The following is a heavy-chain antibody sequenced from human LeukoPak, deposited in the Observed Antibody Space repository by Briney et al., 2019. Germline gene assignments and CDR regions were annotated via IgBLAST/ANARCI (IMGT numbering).Heavy chain of an antibody. J-gene: IGHJ4*02. CDR3: ARDRGTWNDDGFDY. D-gene: IGHD1-1*01. CDR2: IYTSGST. V-gene: IGHV4-61*02. CDR1: GGSISSGSSY. Sequence: HPSETLSLTCTVSGGSISSGSSYWTWIRQPAGKGLEWIGRIYTSGSTNYSPSLKSRVTMSVDTSKNQFSLKLSSVTAADTAVYXCARDRGTWNDDGFDYWGQGTLVTVSS.